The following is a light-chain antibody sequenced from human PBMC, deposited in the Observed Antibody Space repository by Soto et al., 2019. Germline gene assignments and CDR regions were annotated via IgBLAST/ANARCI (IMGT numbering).Light chain of an antibody. CDR3: QQYTNTNNPWM. CDR1: QTINSY. V-gene: IGKV1-39*01. J-gene: IGKJ1*01. Sequence: DIQMPQSPSSLSASNGDTVTITCRASQTINSYLNWYQQKPGKAPKLLVYDASTLQSGVASRFSGSGSGTEFTLIISGLQPDDSATYYCQQYTNTNNPWMFGQGTKVDIK. CDR2: DAS.